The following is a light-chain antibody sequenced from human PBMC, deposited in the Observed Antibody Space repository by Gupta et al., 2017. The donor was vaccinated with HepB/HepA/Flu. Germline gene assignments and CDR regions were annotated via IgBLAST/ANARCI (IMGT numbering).Light chain of an antibody. CDR2: STN. CDR1: SGSVPTTYY. Sequence: QSVVIQGPSFSVSPGGTVALTCGLNSGSVPTTYYPSWFQQTPGQAPRTLIYSTNTRSSGVPDRFSGSILGNKAALTITGAQADDESDYYCALYMGSGISIFGGGTKLTVL. J-gene: IGLJ2*01. CDR3: ALYMGSGISI. V-gene: IGLV8-61*01.